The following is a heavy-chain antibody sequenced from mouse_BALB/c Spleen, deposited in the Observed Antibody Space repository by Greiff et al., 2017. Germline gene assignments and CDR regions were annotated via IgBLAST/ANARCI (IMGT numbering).Heavy chain of an antibody. J-gene: IGHJ4*01. D-gene: IGHD2-10*01. CDR3: ARSYYGHYYAMDY. CDR2: IYPGDGDT. Sequence: VQLQQSGPELVKPGASVKISCKASGYAFSSSWMNWVKQRPGQGLEWIGRIYPGDGDTNYNGKFKGKATLTADKSSSTAYMQLSSLTSVDSAVYFCARSYYGHYYAMDYWGQGTSVTVSS. CDR1: GYAFSSSW. V-gene: IGHV1-82*01.